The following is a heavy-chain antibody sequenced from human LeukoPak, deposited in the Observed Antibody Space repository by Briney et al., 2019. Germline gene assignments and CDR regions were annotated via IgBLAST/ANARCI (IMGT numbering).Heavy chain of an antibody. Sequence: GGSLRLSCAASGFTFSDFGMTWVRQAPGKGLEWVSSISSSGSYIYYADSVKGRFTISRDNAKNSLYLQMNSLRAEDTAVYYCARNYDFWSAYSNSYYYMDVWGKGTTVTVSS. V-gene: IGHV3-21*01. CDR3: ARNYDFWSAYSNSYYYMDV. J-gene: IGHJ6*03. CDR2: ISSSGSYI. CDR1: GFTFSDFG. D-gene: IGHD3-3*01.